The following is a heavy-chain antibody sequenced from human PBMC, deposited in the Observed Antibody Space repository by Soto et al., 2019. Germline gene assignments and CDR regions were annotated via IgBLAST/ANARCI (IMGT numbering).Heavy chain of an antibody. CDR3: AAGSPRVYDFWSGSTGSDP. CDR2: IVVGSGNT. D-gene: IGHD3-3*01. J-gene: IGHJ5*02. CDR1: GFTFTSSA. V-gene: IGHV1-58*02. Sequence: GASVKVSCKASGFTFTSSAMQWVRQARGQRLEWIGWIVVGSGNTNYAQKFQERVTITRDMSTSTAYMELSSLRSEDTAVYYCAAGSPRVYDFWSGSTGSDPWGQGTLVNVSS.